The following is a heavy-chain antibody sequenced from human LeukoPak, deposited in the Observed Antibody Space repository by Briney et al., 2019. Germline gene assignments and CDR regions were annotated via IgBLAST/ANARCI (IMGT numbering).Heavy chain of an antibody. D-gene: IGHD4-23*01. V-gene: IGHV3-64*01. J-gene: IGHJ4*02. Sequence: GGSLRLSCAASGLTFSSYAMHWVRKAPGKGLEYVSAISSNGGSTYYANSVKGRFTISRGNSKNTLYLQMGSLRAEDMAVYYCARDHGGNSFDYWGQGTLVTVSS. CDR1: GLTFSSYA. CDR2: ISSNGGST. CDR3: ARDHGGNSFDY.